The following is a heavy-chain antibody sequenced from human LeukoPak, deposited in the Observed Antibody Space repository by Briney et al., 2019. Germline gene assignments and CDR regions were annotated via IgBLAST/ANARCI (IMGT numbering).Heavy chain of an antibody. D-gene: IGHD5-18*01. CDR1: GFTFSTYW. CDR2: INRGGSST. Sequence: PGGSLRLSCAASGFTFSTYWMHWVRQAPGKGLVWVSLINRGGSSTSYADSVKGRFTISRDNAKNTVYMQMNSLRAEDTAVYYCARGDEYTYGYFDYWDQGTLVTVSS. CDR3: ARGDEYTYGYFDY. J-gene: IGHJ4*02. V-gene: IGHV3-74*01.